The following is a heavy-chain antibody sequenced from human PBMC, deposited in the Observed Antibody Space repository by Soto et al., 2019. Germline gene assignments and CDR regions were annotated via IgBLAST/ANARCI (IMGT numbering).Heavy chain of an antibody. V-gene: IGHV5-10-1*01. CDR2: IDPSDSYT. CDR3: ARHRRYYDILTGYSHDAFDI. J-gene: IGHJ3*02. CDR1: GYSFTSYR. Sequence: GESLKISCKGSGYSFTSYRIGWVRQMPGKGLEWMGRIDPSDSYTNYSPSFQGHVTISADKSISTAYLQWSSLKASDTAMYYCARHRRYYDILTGYSHDAFDIWGQGTMVTVSS. D-gene: IGHD3-9*01.